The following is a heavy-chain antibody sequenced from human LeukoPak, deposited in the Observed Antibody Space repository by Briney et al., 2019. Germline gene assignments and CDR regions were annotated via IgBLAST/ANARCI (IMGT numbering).Heavy chain of an antibody. Sequence: GESLKISRKGSGYSFTNYWIGWVRQMPGKGLEWMGIIYPGDSDTRYSPSFQGQVAISADSSISTAYLQWSSLQASDTAMYYCARLGPSSRKYYYYGMDVWGRGTTVTVSS. CDR1: GYSFTNYW. CDR2: IYPGDSDT. J-gene: IGHJ6*02. V-gene: IGHV5-51*01. CDR3: ARLGPSSRKYYYYGMDV. D-gene: IGHD6-13*01.